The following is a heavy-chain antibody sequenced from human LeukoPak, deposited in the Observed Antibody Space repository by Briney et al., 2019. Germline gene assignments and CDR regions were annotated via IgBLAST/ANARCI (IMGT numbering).Heavy chain of an antibody. CDR3: ARVGYGGNLDY. CDR2: ISNNGGDT. V-gene: IGHV3-64*01. J-gene: IGHJ4*02. Sequence: GGSLRLSWAASGFSFSSYAMHWARQAPGRGLEYVSAISNNGGDTYYANSVKGRSTISRDNSKNTLYLQMGSLRAEDMAVYYCARVGYGGNLDYWGQGTLVTVSS. CDR1: GFSFSSYA. D-gene: IGHD4-23*01.